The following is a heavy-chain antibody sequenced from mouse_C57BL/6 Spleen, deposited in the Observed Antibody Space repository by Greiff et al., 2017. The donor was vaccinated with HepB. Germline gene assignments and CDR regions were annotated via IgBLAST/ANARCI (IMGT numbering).Heavy chain of an antibody. CDR2: ISDGGSYT. CDR1: GFTFSSYA. D-gene: IGHD1-1*01. Sequence: EVQVVESGGGLVKPGGSLKLSCAASGFTFSSYAMSWVRQTPEKRLEWVATISDGGSYTYYPDNVKGRFTISRDNAKNNLYLQMSHLKSEDTAMYYCARDPITTVVATWSPMDYWGQGTSVTVSS. J-gene: IGHJ4*01. CDR3: ARDPITTVVATWSPMDY. V-gene: IGHV5-4*01.